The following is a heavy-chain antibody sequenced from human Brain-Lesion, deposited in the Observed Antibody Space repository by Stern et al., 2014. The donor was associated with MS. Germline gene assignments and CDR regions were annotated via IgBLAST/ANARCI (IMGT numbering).Heavy chain of an antibody. J-gene: IGHJ5*01. V-gene: IGHV3-74*01. CDR2: VNNDGRRT. Sequence: VQLVESGGGLVQPGGSLRLSCAASGFTFSNSWMHWVRQAPGQGLVWVSRVNNDGRRTSYADSVKGRFTMSRDNAKNTLYLQMNSLRVEDTAIYYCARGERWFDSWGQGTLVTVSS. CDR1: GFTFSNSW. CDR3: ARGERWFDS.